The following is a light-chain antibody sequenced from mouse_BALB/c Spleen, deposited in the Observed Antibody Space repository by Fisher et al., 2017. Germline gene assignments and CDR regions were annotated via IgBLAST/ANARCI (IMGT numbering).Light chain of an antibody. J-gene: IGKJ2*01. V-gene: IGKV4-59*01. CDR2: DTS. Sequence: IVLTQTTAIMSASPGEKVTMTCGASSSVSYMHWYQQKSGTSPKRWIYDTSKLASGVPARFSGSGSGTSYSLTISSMEAEDAASYFCHQWSSYPPTFGGGTKLEIK. CDR3: HQWSSYPPT. CDR1: SSVSY.